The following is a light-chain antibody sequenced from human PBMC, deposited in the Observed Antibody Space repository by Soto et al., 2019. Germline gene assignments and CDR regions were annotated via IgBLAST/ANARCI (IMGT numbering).Light chain of an antibody. CDR3: CSYAGSSTVV. CDR2: EDT. CDR1: FSDVGSYNL. V-gene: IGLV2-23*01. J-gene: IGLJ2*01. Sequence: QSALTQPASVSGSPGQSITISCTGTFSDVGSYNLVSWYQQHPGKAPKLMIYEDTKRPSGVSNRFSGSKSGYTASLTISGLQAEDEADYYCCSYAGSSTVVFGGGTKHTVL.